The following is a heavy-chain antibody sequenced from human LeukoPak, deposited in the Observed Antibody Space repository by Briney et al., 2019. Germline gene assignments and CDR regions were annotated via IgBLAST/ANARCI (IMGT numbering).Heavy chain of an antibody. D-gene: IGHD4-11*01. CDR2: INPNSGGT. J-gene: IGHJ4*02. CDR1: GYTFTGYY. CDR3: ARYPTVTAFDY. V-gene: IGHV1-2*02. Sequence: ASVKVSCTASGYTFTGYYMHWVRQAPGQGLEWMGWINPNSGGTNYAQKFQGRVTMTKDTSISTAYMELSRLRSDDTAVDYCARYPTVTAFDYWGQGTLVTVSS.